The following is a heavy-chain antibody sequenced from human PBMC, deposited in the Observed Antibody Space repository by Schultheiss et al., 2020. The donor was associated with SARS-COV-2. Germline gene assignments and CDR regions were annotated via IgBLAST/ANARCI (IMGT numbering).Heavy chain of an antibody. CDR1: GGSISSYY. CDR3: ARERRDYYYYYYMDV. Sequence: SETLSLTCTVSGGSISSYYWGWIRQPPGKGLEWIGEINHSGSTNYNPSLKSRVTISVDTSKNQFSLKLSSVTAADTAVYYCARERRDYYYYYYMDVWGKGTTVTVSS. CDR2: INHSGST. J-gene: IGHJ6*03. V-gene: IGHV4-34*01.